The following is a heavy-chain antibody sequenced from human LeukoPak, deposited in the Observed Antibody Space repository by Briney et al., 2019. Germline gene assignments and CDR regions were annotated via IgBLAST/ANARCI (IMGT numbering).Heavy chain of an antibody. D-gene: IGHD5-18*01. CDR1: GFTFSSYA. J-gene: IGHJ4*02. CDR3: AKNGGPRWIQLRSPYFDY. V-gene: IGHV3-23*01. Sequence: GGSLRLSCAASGFTFSSYAMSWVRQAPGKGLEWVSAISGSGGSTYYADSVKGRFTISRDNSKNTLYLQMNSLRAEDTAVYYCAKNGGPRWIQLRSPYFDYWGQGTLVTVSS. CDR2: ISGSGGST.